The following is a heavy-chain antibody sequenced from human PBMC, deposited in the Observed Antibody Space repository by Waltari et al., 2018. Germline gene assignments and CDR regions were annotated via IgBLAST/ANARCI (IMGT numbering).Heavy chain of an antibody. J-gene: IGHJ3*01. V-gene: IGHV4-39*01. CDR2: VSYSGTT. Sequence: QLQLQESGPRLVRPSETLSLICRVSGVSITSNRHYWAWIRPSPGQGLEWTGPVSYSGTTYISPAVKSRVSVSRDTSKNQVSLILGSVTAADMAVYYCATYIGASVGTAAFDVWGQGTMVTVSS. CDR3: ATYIGASVGTAAFDV. CDR1: GVSITSNRHY. D-gene: IGHD5-12*01.